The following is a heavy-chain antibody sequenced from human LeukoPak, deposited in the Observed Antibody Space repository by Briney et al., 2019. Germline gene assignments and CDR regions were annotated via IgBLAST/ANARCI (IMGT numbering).Heavy chain of an antibody. J-gene: IGHJ6*02. CDR3: ARVHVINGYYSGMDV. Sequence: GGSLRLSCAASGFTFSSYWMHWVRQAPGKGLVWVSRINRDGSSTSYADSVKGRFTISRDNAKNTLYLQMNSLRAEDTAVYYCARVHVINGYYSGMDVWGQGTTVTVSS. CDR2: INRDGSST. V-gene: IGHV3-74*01. D-gene: IGHD2/OR15-2a*01. CDR1: GFTFSSYW.